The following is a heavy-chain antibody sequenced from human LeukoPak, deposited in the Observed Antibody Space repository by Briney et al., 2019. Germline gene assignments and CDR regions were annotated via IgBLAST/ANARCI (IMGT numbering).Heavy chain of an antibody. Sequence: ASVKVSCKTSGYTFTSYGHSWVRQAPGQGLEWMGCIITYNGNTYYSQKLQGRVTMTTDTSTSTAYMELRSLRSDDTAAYYCAKTTVTSEEYFYYYMDVWGKGTTVTVSS. CDR2: IITYNGNT. J-gene: IGHJ6*03. CDR3: AKTTVTSEEYFYYYMDV. D-gene: IGHD4-17*01. CDR1: GYTFTSYG. V-gene: IGHV1-18*01.